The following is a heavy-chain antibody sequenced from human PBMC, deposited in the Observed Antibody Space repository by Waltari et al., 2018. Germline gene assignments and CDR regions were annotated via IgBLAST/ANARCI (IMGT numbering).Heavy chain of an antibody. V-gene: IGHV4-34*01. CDR2: INHSGST. CDR3: ARGSAGRGNLKNWFDP. CDR1: GGSFRGYY. D-gene: IGHD2-15*01. J-gene: IGHJ5*02. Sequence: QVQLQQWGAGLLKPSETLSLTCAVYGGSFRGYYWSWIRQPPGKGLEWIGEINHSGSTNYNPSLKSRVTISVDTSKNQFALKLSSVTAADTAVYYCARGSAGRGNLKNWFDPWGQGTLVTVSS.